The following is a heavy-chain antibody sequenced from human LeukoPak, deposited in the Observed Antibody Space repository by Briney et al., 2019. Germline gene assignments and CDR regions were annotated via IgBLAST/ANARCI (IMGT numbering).Heavy chain of an antibody. Sequence: SQTLSLTCAISGDNVSSNNAAWIWIRQSPSRGLEWLGRTYYRSNWYHDYAVSVKSRITINPDTSKNQFSLQLNSVTPEDTAVYYCARVLAGTIDYWGLGTLVTVSS. D-gene: IGHD6-19*01. CDR2: TYYRSNWYH. V-gene: IGHV6-1*01. J-gene: IGHJ4*02. CDR3: ARVLAGTIDY. CDR1: GDNVSSNNAA.